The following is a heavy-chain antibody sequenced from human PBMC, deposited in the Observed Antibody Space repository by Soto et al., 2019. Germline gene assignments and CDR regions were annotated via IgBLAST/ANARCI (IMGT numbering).Heavy chain of an antibody. CDR1: GGTFRSYA. J-gene: IGHJ3*02. Sequence: SEKGACKASGGTFRSYAISWVRQAPVQGLEWMGGIIPILGTANYAQKFQGRVTITADESTSTAYMELSSLRSEDTAVYYCARDGTYCGGDCSVSALHADVVDIWGQGTMVPVS. D-gene: IGHD2-21*02. V-gene: IGHV1-69*13. CDR3: ARDGTYCGGDCSVSALHADVVDI. CDR2: IIPILGTA.